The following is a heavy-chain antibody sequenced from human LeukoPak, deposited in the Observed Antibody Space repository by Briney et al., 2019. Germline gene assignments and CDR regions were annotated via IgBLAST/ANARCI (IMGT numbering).Heavy chain of an antibody. Sequence: SETLSLTCTVSGFSISSGYYWGWIRQPPGKGLEWIGYIYYSGSTYYNPSLKSRVTISVDTSKNQFSLKLSSVTAADTAVYYCARVVADPNTYYYYGMDVWGQGTTVTVSS. V-gene: IGHV4-38-2*02. J-gene: IGHJ6*02. CDR3: ARVVADPNTYYYYGMDV. CDR1: GFSISSGYY. CDR2: IYYSGST. D-gene: IGHD4/OR15-4a*01.